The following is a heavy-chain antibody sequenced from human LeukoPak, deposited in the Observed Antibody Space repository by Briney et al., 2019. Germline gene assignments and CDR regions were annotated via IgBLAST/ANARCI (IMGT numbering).Heavy chain of an antibody. V-gene: IGHV3-21*01. CDR1: GFTFSICS. D-gene: IGHD5-12*01. CDR3: ARDERGERGYDWRVDGFDY. J-gene: IGHJ4*02. CDR2: ISDSSSYT. Sequence: GGSLRLSCAGSGFTFSICSMNWVRQAPGKGLEWVSCISDSSSYTYYADSVKGRFTISRDNAKNSLYLQMNSLRAEDTAVYYCARDERGERGYDWRVDGFDYWGQGTLATVSS.